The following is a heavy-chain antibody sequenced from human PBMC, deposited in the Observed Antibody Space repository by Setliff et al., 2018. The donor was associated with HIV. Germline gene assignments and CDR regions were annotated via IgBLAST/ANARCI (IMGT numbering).Heavy chain of an antibody. CDR1: GDTFGSDA. CDR2: IGPTLGST. Sequence: ASVKVSCKASGDTFGSDAISWVRQAPGQGLEWMGRIGPTLGSTNFAQISQGRVTMTRDTSTSTVYMELSSLRSEDTAVYYCARDPLDGDGPFDYWGQGTLVTVSS. V-gene: IGHV1-69*04. D-gene: IGHD7-27*01. CDR3: ARDPLDGDGPFDY. J-gene: IGHJ4*02.